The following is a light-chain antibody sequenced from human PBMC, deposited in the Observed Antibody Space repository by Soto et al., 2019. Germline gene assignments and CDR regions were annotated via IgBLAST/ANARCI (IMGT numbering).Light chain of an antibody. V-gene: IGKV1-9*01. J-gene: IGKJ4*01. Sequence: DIHLTQSPSFLSASVGDRVTITCRASQDISNYLAWYQQKPGKAPKFLIYGTSTLQSGVPSRFSGSGSGTEFTLTISSLQPEDFATYYCQQVNSYPLTFGGGTKVDIK. CDR2: GTS. CDR3: QQVNSYPLT. CDR1: QDISNY.